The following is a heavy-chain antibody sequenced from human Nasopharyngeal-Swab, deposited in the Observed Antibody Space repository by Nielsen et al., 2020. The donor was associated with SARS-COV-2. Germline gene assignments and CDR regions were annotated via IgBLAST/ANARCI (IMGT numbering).Heavy chain of an antibody. CDR1: GYTFTDYY. Sequence: ASVKVSCKTSGYTFTDYYIHWLRQVPGQGLEWVGCINTDSGDTQYAQKFQGRVTVTSDRSRSTAYIDLSRLRSDDTAVYYCARDYYDNYDSDYWGQGTLVTVSS. CDR3: ARDYYDNYDSDY. D-gene: IGHD3-22*01. V-gene: IGHV1-2*02. J-gene: IGHJ4*02. CDR2: INTDSGDT.